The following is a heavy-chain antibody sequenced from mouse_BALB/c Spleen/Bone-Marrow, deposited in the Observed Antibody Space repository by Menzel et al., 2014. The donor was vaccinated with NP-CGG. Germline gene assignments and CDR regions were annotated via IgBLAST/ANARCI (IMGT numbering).Heavy chain of an antibody. D-gene: IGHD1-1*01. Sequence: VQLQQSGPGLVAPSQSLSITCTVSGFSLTSYDTNWVRQPPGKGLEWLGVIWTGGGTDYNSAFMSRLSISKDNSKSQVFLKMNSLQTDDTAIYYCVRGKNLYGTPLAYWGQGTLVTVSA. CDR3: VRGKNLYGTPLAY. V-gene: IGHV2-9-2*01. CDR2: IWTGGGT. CDR1: GFSLTSYD. J-gene: IGHJ3*01.